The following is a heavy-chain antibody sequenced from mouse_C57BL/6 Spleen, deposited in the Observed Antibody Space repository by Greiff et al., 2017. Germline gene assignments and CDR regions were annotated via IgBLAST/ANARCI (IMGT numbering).Heavy chain of an antibody. CDR1: GYSFTGYY. Sequence: EVQGVESGPELVKPGASVKISCKASGYSFTGYYMTWVKQSPEKSLEWIGEINPSTGGTTYNHKFKAKATLTVDKSSSTAYMQLKSLTSEDSAVYYYEWVFYSNYVGFAYWGQGTLVTVSA. D-gene: IGHD2-5*01. J-gene: IGHJ3*01. CDR3: EWVFYSNYVGFAY. V-gene: IGHV1-42*01. CDR2: INPSTGGT.